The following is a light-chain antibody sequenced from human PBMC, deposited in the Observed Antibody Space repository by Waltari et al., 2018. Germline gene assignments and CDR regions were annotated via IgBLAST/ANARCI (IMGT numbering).Light chain of an antibody. V-gene: IGLV3-1*01. Sequence: SYELTRPPSVSVSPGETASMTCSGDKLGDKYVYWYQQKPGQSPVLVMYQDDKRPSGIPERFSGSNSGNTATLTISGTQALDEADYYCQTWDRSTGVSGTGTKVTVL. CDR3: QTWDRSTGV. CDR1: KLGDKY. CDR2: QDD. J-gene: IGLJ1*01.